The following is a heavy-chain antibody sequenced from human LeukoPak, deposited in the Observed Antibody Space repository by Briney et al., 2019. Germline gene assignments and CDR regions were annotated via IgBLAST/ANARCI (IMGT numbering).Heavy chain of an antibody. CDR2: IYWDDDK. CDR1: GGSISSGDYY. Sequence: QTLSLTCTVSGGSISSGDYYWSWIRQPPGKALEWLALIYWDDDKRYSPSLKSRLTITKDTSKNQVVLTMTNMDPVDTATYYCAHGTYFYDSSGYYYASYYFDYWGQGTLVTVSS. CDR3: AHGTYFYDSSGYYYASYYFDY. V-gene: IGHV2-5*08. D-gene: IGHD3-22*01. J-gene: IGHJ4*02.